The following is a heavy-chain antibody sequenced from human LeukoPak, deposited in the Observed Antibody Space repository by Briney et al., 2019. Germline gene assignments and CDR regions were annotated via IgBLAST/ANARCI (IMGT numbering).Heavy chain of an antibody. CDR3: ARDKNPTVFDY. J-gene: IGHJ4*02. CDR2: INPNSSDT. CDR1: GYSFTGSF. V-gene: IGHV1-2*02. Sequence: ASVRVSCMASGYSFTGSFLYSGRQAPGQGVEWMGCINPNSSDTNYAQKFQGRVTMTRDTTLSTAYMELSTLRSDDTAVYYCARDKNPTVFDYWGQGSLVTVSS.